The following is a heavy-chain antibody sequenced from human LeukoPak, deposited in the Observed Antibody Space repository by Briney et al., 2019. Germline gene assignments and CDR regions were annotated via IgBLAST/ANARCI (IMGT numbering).Heavy chain of an antibody. CDR3: AKDENYYGSGSYYRY. CDR1: GFTFSSYG. Sequence: GGSLRLSCAASGFTFSSYGMHWVRQAPGKGLEWVAFIRYDGSNKYYADSVKGRFTISRDNSKNTPYLQMNSLRAEDTAVYYCAKDENYYGSGSYYRYWGQGTLVTVSS. D-gene: IGHD3-10*01. J-gene: IGHJ4*02. CDR2: IRYDGSNK. V-gene: IGHV3-30*02.